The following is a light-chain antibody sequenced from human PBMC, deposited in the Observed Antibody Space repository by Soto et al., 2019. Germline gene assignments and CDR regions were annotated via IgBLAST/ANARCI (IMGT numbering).Light chain of an antibody. J-gene: IGLJ3*02. CDR2: DNI. CDR1: SSNIGAGFD. CDR3: QSYDSSLSGGV. V-gene: IGLV1-40*01. Sequence: QPVLTQPPSVSGAPGQRVTISCDGSSSNIGAGFDVYWHQQLPGTAPKPLIYDNINRPSGVPDRFSGSKSGTSASLAITGLQTEDEADYYCQSYDSSLSGGVFGGGTKVTVL.